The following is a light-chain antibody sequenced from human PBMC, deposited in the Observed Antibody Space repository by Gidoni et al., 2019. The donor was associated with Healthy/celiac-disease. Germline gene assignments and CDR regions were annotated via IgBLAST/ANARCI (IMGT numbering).Light chain of an antibody. V-gene: IGKV3-11*01. Sequence: EIVLTQSPPTLSLSPGERATLSCRASQRVSSYLAWYQQKPGQAPRLLIYDASNRATGIPARFSGSGSGTDFTLTISSLEPEDFAVYYCQQRSNWPWTFGQGTKVEIK. CDR2: DAS. CDR1: QRVSSY. CDR3: QQRSNWPWT. J-gene: IGKJ1*01.